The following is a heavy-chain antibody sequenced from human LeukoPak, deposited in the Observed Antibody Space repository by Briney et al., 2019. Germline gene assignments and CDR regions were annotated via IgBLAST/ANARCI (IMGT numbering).Heavy chain of an antibody. V-gene: IGHV4-59*08. Sequence: NASETLSLTCPVSGGSISGHYWTWIRQPPGKGLEWMGYIYYSGSTNYNPSLKSRVTISLDTSKNQFSLKLRSVNAADTAVYYCARQWGANGYGYFDYWGQGTLVTVSS. CDR1: GGSISGHY. CDR2: IYYSGST. CDR3: ARQWGANGYGYFDY. J-gene: IGHJ4*02. D-gene: IGHD5-12*01.